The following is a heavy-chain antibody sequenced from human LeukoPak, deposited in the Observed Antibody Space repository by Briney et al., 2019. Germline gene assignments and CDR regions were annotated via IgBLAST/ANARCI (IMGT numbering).Heavy chain of an antibody. D-gene: IGHD1-14*01. CDR3: AKGRSAHGTGFDC. CDR1: GLTFSSFA. CDR2: ISGNGDTT. J-gene: IGHJ4*02. V-gene: IGHV3-23*01. Sequence: GGSLRLSCAASGLTFSSFAMSWVRQAPGKGLEWVSAISGNGDTTYYADSVKGRFTISRDNFKNMLYLQMNSLRVEDTAVYHCAKGRSAHGTGFDCWGQGTLVIVSS.